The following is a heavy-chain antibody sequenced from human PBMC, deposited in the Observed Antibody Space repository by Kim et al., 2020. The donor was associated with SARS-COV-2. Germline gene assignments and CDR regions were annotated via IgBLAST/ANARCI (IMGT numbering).Heavy chain of an antibody. V-gene: IGHV3-23*01. Sequence: GGSLRLSCAASGFTFSSYAMSWVRQAPGKGLDWVSAISGSGGSTYYADSVKGRFTISRDNSKNTLYLQMNSLRAEDTAVYYCAKGSRDFTMIVVVITTGYFDYWGQGTLVTVSS. D-gene: IGHD3-22*01. CDR1: GFTFSSYA. CDR2: ISGSGGST. CDR3: AKGSRDFTMIVVVITTGYFDY. J-gene: IGHJ4*02.